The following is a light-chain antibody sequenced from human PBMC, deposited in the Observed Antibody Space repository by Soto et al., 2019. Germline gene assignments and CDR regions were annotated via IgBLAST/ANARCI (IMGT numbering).Light chain of an antibody. CDR3: GTWDSSLSVVL. CDR1: SSNVGNNY. Sequence: QSVLTQPPSVSAAPGQKVTISCSGASSNVGNNYVSWHQQLPGTAPKLLIYDNTKRPSGIPDRFSGSKSGTSATLDITGLQTGDEADFYCGTWDSSLSVVLFGGGTKLTVL. J-gene: IGLJ2*01. CDR2: DNT. V-gene: IGLV1-51*01.